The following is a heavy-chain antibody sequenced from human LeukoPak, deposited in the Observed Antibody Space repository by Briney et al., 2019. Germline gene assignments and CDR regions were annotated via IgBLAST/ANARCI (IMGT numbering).Heavy chain of an antibody. V-gene: IGHV3-23*01. D-gene: IGHD5-18*01. CDR1: GITVSSNY. CDR2: ISGSGDNA. Sequence: GGSLRLSCAASGITVSSNYMTWFRQAPGKGLEWVSGISGSGDNAYYADSVKGRFTISRDNSKNTLFLHMSSLRADDTAIYFCAKDTPRGYNYGYFDYWGQGTRVTVSS. CDR3: AKDTPRGYNYGYFDY. J-gene: IGHJ4*02.